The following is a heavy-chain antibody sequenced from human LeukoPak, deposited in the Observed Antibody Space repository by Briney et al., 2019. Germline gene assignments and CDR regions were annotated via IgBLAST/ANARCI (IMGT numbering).Heavy chain of an antibody. D-gene: IGHD3-22*01. CDR2: ISSYHST. Sequence: PGGSLRLSCAANGFTVSSDYMSWVRQAPGKGLEWVSLISSYHSTYYADSVKGRFTISRDNSKNTLYLQMNSLRAEDTAVYFCARAEYDSSLGFAYWGQGTLVTVSS. J-gene: IGHJ4*02. V-gene: IGHV3-53*01. CDR3: ARAEYDSSLGFAY. CDR1: GFTVSSDY.